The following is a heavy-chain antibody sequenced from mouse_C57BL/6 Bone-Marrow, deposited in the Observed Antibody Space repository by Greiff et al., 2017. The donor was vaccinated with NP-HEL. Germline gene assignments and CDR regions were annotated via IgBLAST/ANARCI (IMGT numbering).Heavy chain of an antibody. CDR2: INPYNGGT. CDR1: GYTFTDYY. Sequence: VQLQQSGPVLVKPGASVKMSCTASGYTFTDYYMNWVKQSPGKSLEWIGVINPYNGGTSYNQKFKGKATLTVDKSSNTAYMALNSLTSDDSAVYYVESAYGSSEYYAKDYWGQGASVTVDS. D-gene: IGHD1-1*01. CDR3: ESAYGSSEYYAKDY. V-gene: IGHV1-19*01. J-gene: IGHJ4*01.